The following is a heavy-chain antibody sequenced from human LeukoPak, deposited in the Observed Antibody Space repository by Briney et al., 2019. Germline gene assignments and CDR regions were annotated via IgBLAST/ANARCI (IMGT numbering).Heavy chain of an antibody. D-gene: IGHD6-19*01. V-gene: IGHV3-23*01. CDR3: TKDNVAYSSGWYYFDY. CDR1: GFTFSSYA. J-gene: IGHJ4*02. Sequence: PGGSLRLSXAASGFTFSSYAMSWVRQAPGKGMEWVSAISGSGGSTYYADSVKGRFTISRDNSKNTLYLQMNSLRAEDTAVYYCTKDNVAYSSGWYYFDYWGQGTLVTVSS. CDR2: ISGSGGST.